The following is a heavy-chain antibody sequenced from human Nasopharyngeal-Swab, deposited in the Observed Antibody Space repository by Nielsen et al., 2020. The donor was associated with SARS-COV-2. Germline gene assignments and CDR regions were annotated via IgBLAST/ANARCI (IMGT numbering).Heavy chain of an antibody. CDR1: GYSFTSYW. V-gene: IGHV5-51*01. CDR3: VRPEGVATSFKYYFQYGMDV. D-gene: IGHD5-12*01. J-gene: IGHJ6*02. CDR2: IYPRDSDT. Sequence: GESLKISCKGSGYSFTSYWIAWVRQMPGKGLEWMGTIYPRDSDTKSSPSFQGQVTISADKSISTAYLQWSSLKASDTAMYYCVRPEGVATSFKYYFQYGMDVWGQGTMVTVPS.